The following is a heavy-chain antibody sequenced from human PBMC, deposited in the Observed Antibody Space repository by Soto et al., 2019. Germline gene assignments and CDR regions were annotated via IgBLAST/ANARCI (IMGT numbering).Heavy chain of an antibody. CDR2: IYYGGST. CDR1: GGSISPYY. CDR3: ARSVDP. V-gene: IGHV4-31*03. Sequence: TLSLTCTVSGGSISPYYWSWIRQHPGKGLEWVGYIYYGGSTCYNPSLKSRVTISVDTSKNQFSLKLSSVTAADTAVYYCARSVDPWGQGTLVTVSS. J-gene: IGHJ5*02.